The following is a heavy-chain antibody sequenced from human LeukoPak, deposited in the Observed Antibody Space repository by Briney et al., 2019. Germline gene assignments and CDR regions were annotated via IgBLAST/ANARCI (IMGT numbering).Heavy chain of an antibody. CDR1: GFPFSSYG. D-gene: IGHD2-15*01. V-gene: IGHV3-33*01. Sequence: GRSLRLSCAASGFPFSSYGMHWVRQAPGKRLEWVAVIWYDGSNKYYADSVKGRFTISRDNSKNTLYLQMNSLRAEDTAVYYCARERGYCSGGSCYGWFDPWGQGTLVTVSS. J-gene: IGHJ5*02. CDR3: ARERGYCSGGSCYGWFDP. CDR2: IWYDGSNK.